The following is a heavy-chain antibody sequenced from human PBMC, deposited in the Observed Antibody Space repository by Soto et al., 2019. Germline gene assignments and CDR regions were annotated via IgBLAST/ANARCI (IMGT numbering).Heavy chain of an antibody. CDR1: GGTFSSYA. Sequence: QVQLVQSGAEVKKPGSSVKVSCTASGGTFSSYAISWVRQAPGQGLEWMGGIIPIFGTANYAQKFQGRVTITADESTSTAYMELSSLRSEDTAVYYCARPDRRIQLWLPDYYYYYGMDVWGQGTTVTVSS. D-gene: IGHD5-18*01. V-gene: IGHV1-69*01. CDR3: ARPDRRIQLWLPDYYYYYGMDV. CDR2: IIPIFGTA. J-gene: IGHJ6*02.